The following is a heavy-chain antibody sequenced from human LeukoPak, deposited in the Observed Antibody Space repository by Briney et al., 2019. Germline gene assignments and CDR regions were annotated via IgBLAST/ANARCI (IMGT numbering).Heavy chain of an antibody. CDR2: ISGSGGRS. J-gene: IGHJ4*02. CDR1: GFTFSDYA. Sequence: GGSLRLSCVVSGFTFSDYAMSWVRQAPGKGLEWVSTISGSGGRSYSEDPVKGRFTISRDNSKNTLYLQMSSLRAEDTAVYYCAKEFNRGLPDYWGQGTLVTVPS. CDR3: AKEFNRGLPDY. D-gene: IGHD2-21*01. V-gene: IGHV3-23*01.